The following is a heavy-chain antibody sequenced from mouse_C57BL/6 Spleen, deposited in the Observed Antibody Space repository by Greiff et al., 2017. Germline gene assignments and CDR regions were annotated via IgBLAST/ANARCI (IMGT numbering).Heavy chain of an antibody. J-gene: IGHJ2*01. CDR2: IDPSDSYT. D-gene: IGHD1-1*01. CDR1: GYTFTSYW. Sequence: QVQLQQPGAELVRPGTSVKLSCKASGYTFTSYWMHWVKQRPGQGLEWIGVIDPSDSYTNYNQKFKGKATLTVDTSSSTAYMQLSSPTSEDSAVYYCARPCYYGSSFDYWGQGTTLTVSS. V-gene: IGHV1-59*01. CDR3: ARPCYYGSSFDY.